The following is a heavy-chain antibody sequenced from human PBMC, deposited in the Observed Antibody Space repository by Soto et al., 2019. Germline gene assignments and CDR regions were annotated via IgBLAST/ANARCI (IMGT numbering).Heavy chain of an antibody. J-gene: IGHJ3*02. V-gene: IGHV3-53*01. Sequence: PGGSLRLSCAASGFTISSHYMTWVRQAPGMGLEWVSLIYSGGGKYYADSVKGRFTISRDSSKNTLFLQMDSLRAEDTAVYFCATRKVSAGLWWDGSFDIWGQGTMVTVSS. CDR2: IYSGGGK. D-gene: IGHD6-13*01. CDR3: ATRKVSAGLWWDGSFDI. CDR1: GFTISSHY.